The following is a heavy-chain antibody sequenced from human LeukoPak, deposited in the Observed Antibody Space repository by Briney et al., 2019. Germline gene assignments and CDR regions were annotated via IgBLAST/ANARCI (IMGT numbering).Heavy chain of an antibody. CDR2: IYPGDSDT. CDR3: ASGYYYDSSGYEYFQH. D-gene: IGHD3-22*01. CDR1: GYSFTSYW. V-gene: IGHV5-51*01. J-gene: IGHJ1*01. Sequence: GESLKISCKGSGYSFTSYWIGWVRQMPGKGLEWMGIIYPGDSDTRYSPSVQGQVTISADQSISTTYLQWSSLKASDTAMYYCASGYYYDSSGYEYFQHWGQGTLVTVSS.